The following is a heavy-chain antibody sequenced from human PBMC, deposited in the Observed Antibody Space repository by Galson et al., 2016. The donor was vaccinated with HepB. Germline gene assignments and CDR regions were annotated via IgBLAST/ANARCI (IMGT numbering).Heavy chain of an antibody. CDR3: TSRVERRQSSGWDY. CDR1: GYTFTRYA. Sequence: SVKVSCKASGYTFTRYAIHWVRQAPGQRLEWMGWINAGNGNRKYSQRFQGRVTITRDTSASIAYMELSRLRSEDTAVYYCTSRVERRQSSGWDYWGQGTLVTGAS. CDR2: INAGNGNR. J-gene: IGHJ4*02. D-gene: IGHD6-19*01. V-gene: IGHV1-3*01.